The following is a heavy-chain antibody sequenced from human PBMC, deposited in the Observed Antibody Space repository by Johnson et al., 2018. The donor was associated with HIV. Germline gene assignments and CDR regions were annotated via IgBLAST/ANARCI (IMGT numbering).Heavy chain of an antibody. Sequence: VQLVESGGGVVRPGESLRLSCAASGFTFDDYAMHWVRQAPGKGLEWVSGIGTAGDTYYPGSVKGRFTISRENAKNYLYLQMNSLRAGDTAVYYCARALRTALGSPWNGGYDAFDIWGQGTMVTVSS. CDR1: GFTFDDYA. CDR3: ARALRTALGSPWNGGYDAFDI. CDR2: IGTAGDT. D-gene: IGHD1-1*01. V-gene: IGHV3-13*01. J-gene: IGHJ3*02.